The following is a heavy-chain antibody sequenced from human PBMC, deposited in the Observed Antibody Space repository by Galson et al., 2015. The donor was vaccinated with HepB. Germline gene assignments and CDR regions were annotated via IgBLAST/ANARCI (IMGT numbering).Heavy chain of an antibody. CDR2: INPGNGDT. J-gene: IGHJ6*02. CDR3: ARDYYGMDV. Sequence: VKVSCKASGYTFINYVLHWVRQAPGQRLEWMGRINPGNGDTKYSQNFQGRVTISRDTSATAAYMELSGLRSEDTAMYYCARDYYGMDVWGQGTTVTVSS. V-gene: IGHV1-3*01. CDR1: GYTFINYV.